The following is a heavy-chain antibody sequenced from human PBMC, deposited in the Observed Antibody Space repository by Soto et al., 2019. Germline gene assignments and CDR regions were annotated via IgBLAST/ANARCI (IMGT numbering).Heavy chain of an antibody. CDR1: GGSFSGYY. J-gene: IGHJ5*02. CDR3: AIGATYYDFWSGSKYNWFDP. CDR2: INHSGST. Sequence: PSETLSLTCAVYGGSFSGYYWSWIRQPPGKGLEWIGEINHSGSTNYNPSLKRRVTISVDTSKNQFSLKLSSVTAADTAVYYCAIGATYYDFWSGSKYNWFDPWGQGTLVTVSS. V-gene: IGHV4-34*01. D-gene: IGHD3-3*01.